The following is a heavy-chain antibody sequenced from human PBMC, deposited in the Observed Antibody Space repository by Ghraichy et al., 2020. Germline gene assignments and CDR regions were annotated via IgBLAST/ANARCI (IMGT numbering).Heavy chain of an antibody. CDR2: IYYTGDT. CDR1: GGSITGYY. J-gene: IGHJ2*01. V-gene: IGHV4-59*01. D-gene: IGHD3-3*01. Sequence: TLSLTCTVSGGSITGYYWSWIRQPPGKGLEWIGYIYYTGDTNYNPSLESRVTISVDRSKNQFSLNLNSVTAADTAVYYCVREQGDDFWNWYFDLWGRGTLVTVSS. CDR3: VREQGDDFWNWYFDL.